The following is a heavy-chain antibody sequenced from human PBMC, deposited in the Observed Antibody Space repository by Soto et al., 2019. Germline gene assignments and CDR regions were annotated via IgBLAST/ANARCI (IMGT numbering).Heavy chain of an antibody. J-gene: IGHJ5*02. CDR2: IYPGDSDT. V-gene: IGHV5-51*01. CDR3: ARLTYYYDSSGYSWFDP. Sequence: GESLKISCQGSGYSFIDYWIGWVRQVPGKGLEWMGIIYPGDSDTRYSPSFQGQVTISADKSISTAYLQWSSLKASDTAMYYCARLTYYYDSSGYSWFDPWGQGTLVTVSS. CDR1: GYSFIDYW. D-gene: IGHD3-22*01.